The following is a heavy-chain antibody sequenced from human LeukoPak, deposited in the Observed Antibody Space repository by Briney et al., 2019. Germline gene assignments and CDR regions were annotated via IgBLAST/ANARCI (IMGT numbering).Heavy chain of an antibody. CDR1: GYSISNNYY. CDR2: IYHSGST. Sequence: PSETLSLTCTVSGYSISNNYYWGWIRQTPGKGLEWIGTIYHSGSTYYKSSLKSRVTMSVDTSKNEFSLKLSSVTAADTAVYYCARRRDRWKPRPGYFDYWGQGTLVTVSS. J-gene: IGHJ4*02. CDR3: ARRRDRWKPRPGYFDY. D-gene: IGHD1-14*01. V-gene: IGHV4-38-2*02.